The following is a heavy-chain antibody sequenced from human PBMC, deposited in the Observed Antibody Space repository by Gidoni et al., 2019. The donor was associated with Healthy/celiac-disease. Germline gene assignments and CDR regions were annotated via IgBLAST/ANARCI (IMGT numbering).Heavy chain of an antibody. Sequence: QMQLVQSGPEVKTPGTSVKVSCKASGFTFTSSAVQCVRQARGQRLQWIGWIVVGSGNTNSAQKFQERVTITRDMSTSTAYMELSSLRSEDTAVYYCAAYPLAGWSGYYDGGFDYWGQGTLVTVSS. J-gene: IGHJ4*02. CDR3: AAYPLAGWSGYYDGGFDY. V-gene: IGHV1-58*01. D-gene: IGHD3-3*01. CDR2: IVVGSGNT. CDR1: GFTFTSSA.